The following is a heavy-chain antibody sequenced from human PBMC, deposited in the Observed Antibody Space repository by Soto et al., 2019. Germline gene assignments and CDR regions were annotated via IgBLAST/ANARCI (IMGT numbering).Heavy chain of an antibody. CDR1: GYTFTSYG. J-gene: IGHJ4*02. CDR3: AREGAYDFWSGKRRGPYYFDY. D-gene: IGHD3-3*01. Sequence: ASVKVSCKASGYTFTSYGISWVRQATGQGLEWMGWISAYNGNTNYAQKLQGRVTMTTDTSTSTAYMELRSLRSDDTAVYYCAREGAYDFWSGKRRGPYYFDYWGQGTLVTVSS. CDR2: ISAYNGNT. V-gene: IGHV1-18*01.